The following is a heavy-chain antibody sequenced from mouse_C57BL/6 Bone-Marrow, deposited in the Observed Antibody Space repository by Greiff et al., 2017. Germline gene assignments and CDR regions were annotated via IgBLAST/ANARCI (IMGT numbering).Heavy chain of an antibody. D-gene: IGHD2-5*01. V-gene: IGHV14-4*01. CDR3: TTCPLYYSNYRYYAMDY. CDR1: GFNIKDDY. CDR2: IDPENGDT. Sequence: EVKLMESGAELVRPGASVKLSCTASGFNIKDDYMHWVKQRPEQGLEWIGWIDPENGDTEYASKFQGKATITADTSSNTAYLQLSSLTSEDTAVYYCTTCPLYYSNYRYYAMDYWGQGTSVTVSS. J-gene: IGHJ4*01.